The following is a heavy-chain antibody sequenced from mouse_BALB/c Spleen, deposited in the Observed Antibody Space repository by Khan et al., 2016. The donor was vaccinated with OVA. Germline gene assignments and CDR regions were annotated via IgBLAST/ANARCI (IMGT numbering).Heavy chain of an antibody. D-gene: IGHD2-2*01. V-gene: IGHV2-2*02. J-gene: IGHJ3*01. CDR1: GFSLTTYG. CDR2: IWSGGST. CDR3: ARNYGYDEGLAY. Sequence: QVQLQQSGPGLVQPSQSLSITCTVSGFSLTTYGVHWVRQSPGKGLEWLGVIWSGGSTDYYAAFISRLSISKDNSTSQVFFNMNSQQANDTAIYYCARNYGYDEGLAYWGQGTLVTVSA.